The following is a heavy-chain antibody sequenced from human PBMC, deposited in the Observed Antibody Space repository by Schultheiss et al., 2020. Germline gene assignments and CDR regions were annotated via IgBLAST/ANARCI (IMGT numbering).Heavy chain of an antibody. V-gene: IGHV3-52*01. CDR2: IKCDGSEK. J-gene: IGHJ4*02. D-gene: IGHD2-21*01. CDR1: GFTFRSYG. Sequence: GGSLRLSCAASGFTFRSYGMHWVRQAPEKGLEWVADIKCDGSEKYYVDSVKGRLTISRDNAKKSLYLQMDSLKVEDTAVYYCARVTGRRGVIGYFDYWGQGTLVTVSS. CDR3: ARVTGRRGVIGYFDY.